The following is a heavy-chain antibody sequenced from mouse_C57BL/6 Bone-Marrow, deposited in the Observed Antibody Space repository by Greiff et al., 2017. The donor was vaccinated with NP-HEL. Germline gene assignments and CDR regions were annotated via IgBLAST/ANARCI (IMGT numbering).Heavy chain of an antibody. CDR3: ARDRFTVALDY. CDR1: GYTFTDYY. D-gene: IGHD1-1*01. J-gene: IGHJ2*01. V-gene: IGHV1-19*01. CDR2: INPYNGGT. Sequence: EVKLVESGPVLVKPGASVKMSCKASGYTFTDYYMNWVKQSHGKSLEWIGVINPYNGGTSYNQKFKGKATLTVDKSSSTAYMELNSLTSEDSAVYYCARDRFTVALDYWGQGTTLTVSS.